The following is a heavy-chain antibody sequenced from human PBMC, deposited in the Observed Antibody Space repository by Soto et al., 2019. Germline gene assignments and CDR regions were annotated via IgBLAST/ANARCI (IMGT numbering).Heavy chain of an antibody. V-gene: IGHV3-15*01. CDR1: GFTFSNAW. Sequence: EVQLVESGGGLVKPGGSLRLSCAASGFTFSNAWMSWVRQAPGKGLEWVGRIKSKTDGGTTDYAAPVKGRFTISRDDSKNTLYLQMNSLKTEDTAVYYCTTDSGGWGRHYYYYGMDVWGQGTTVTVSS. D-gene: IGHD7-27*01. CDR3: TTDSGGWGRHYYYYGMDV. CDR2: IKSKTDGGTT. J-gene: IGHJ6*02.